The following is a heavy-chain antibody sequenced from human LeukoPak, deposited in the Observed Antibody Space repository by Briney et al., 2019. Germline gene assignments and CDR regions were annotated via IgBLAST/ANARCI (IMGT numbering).Heavy chain of an antibody. CDR3: ASSYDYGGNYFNWYCDL. V-gene: IGHV4-59*01. D-gene: IGHD4-23*01. J-gene: IGHJ2*01. CDR1: GGSICIYH. CDR2: IYYSGST. Sequence: PSETLSLTCTLSGGSICIYHWRCMPDPPGKGLECFGYIYYSGSTNYSPTLTTQATISVYTSNNEFSLKLSSVTAADTAVYYWASSYDYGGNYFNWYCDLWGRGNLVTVSS.